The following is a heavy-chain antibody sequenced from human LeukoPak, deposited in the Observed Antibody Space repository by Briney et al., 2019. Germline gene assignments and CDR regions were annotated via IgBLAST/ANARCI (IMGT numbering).Heavy chain of an antibody. J-gene: IGHJ5*02. CDR1: GYTFTSYD. CDR2: MNPNSGNT. Sequence: GASVKVSCKASGYTFTSYDINWVRQATGQGLEWMGWMNPNSGNTGYAQKFQGRVTMTRNTSISTAYMELSSLRSEDTAVYYCARGGGWSIAVARPFDPWGQGTLSPSPQ. V-gene: IGHV1-8*01. CDR3: ARGGGWSIAVARPFDP. D-gene: IGHD6-19*01.